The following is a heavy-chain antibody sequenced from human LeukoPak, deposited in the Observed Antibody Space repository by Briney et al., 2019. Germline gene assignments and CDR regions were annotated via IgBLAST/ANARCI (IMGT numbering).Heavy chain of an antibody. D-gene: IGHD5-18*01. CDR1: GYTFTSYY. CDR2: INPSGGST. CDR3: AREDTATLFSY. V-gene: IGHV1-46*01. Sequence: ASVKVSCKASGYTFTSYYMHWVRQAPGQGLEWMGIINPSGGSTSYAQKFQGRVTMTRDTSTSTVYMELSNLRSEDTAVYYCAREDTATLFSYWGQGTLVTVSS. J-gene: IGHJ4*02.